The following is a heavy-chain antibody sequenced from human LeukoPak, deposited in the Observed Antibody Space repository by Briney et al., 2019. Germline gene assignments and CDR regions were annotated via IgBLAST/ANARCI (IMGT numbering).Heavy chain of an antibody. D-gene: IGHD1-26*01. CDR2: INPNSGGT. V-gene: IGHV1-2*02. Sequence: GASVKVSCKASGYTFTGYYMHWVRQTPGQGLEWMGWINPNSGGTNYAQKFQGRVTMTRDTSISTAYMELSRLRSDDTAVYYCARVLEVGAKFDYWGQGTLVTVSS. CDR1: GYTFTGYY. CDR3: ARVLEVGAKFDY. J-gene: IGHJ4*02.